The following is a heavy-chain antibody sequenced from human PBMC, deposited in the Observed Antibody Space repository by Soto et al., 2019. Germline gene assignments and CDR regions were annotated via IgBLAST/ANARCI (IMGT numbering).Heavy chain of an antibody. Sequence: QVQLVQSGAEVKKPGSSVKVCCKASGGTFSSYTISWVRQAPGQGLEWMGRIIPILGIANYAQKFQGRVTITADKSTSTGYREQSSLRAEDTDVYYCARDRDSSSSYWFDPLGQGTLVTVS. D-gene: IGHD6-6*01. CDR3: ARDRDSSSSYWFDP. CDR2: IIPILGIA. V-gene: IGHV1-69*08. CDR1: GGTFSSYT. J-gene: IGHJ5*02.